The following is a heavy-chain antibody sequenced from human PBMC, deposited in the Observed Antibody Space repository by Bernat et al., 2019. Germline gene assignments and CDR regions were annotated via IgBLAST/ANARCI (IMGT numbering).Heavy chain of an antibody. CDR1: GGSFSGYY. CDR3: ARPQTGRSGGSRFDP. D-gene: IGHD2-15*01. Sequence: QVQLQQWGAGLLKPSETLSLTCAVYGGSFSGYYWGWVRQPPGKGLEWIGNILYSGTTYYNPSLKSRVTISVDTSKNQFSIRLTSVTAADTAVYYCARPQTGRSGGSRFDPWGQGTLVTVSS. CDR2: ILYSGTT. V-gene: IGHV4-34*12. J-gene: IGHJ5*02.